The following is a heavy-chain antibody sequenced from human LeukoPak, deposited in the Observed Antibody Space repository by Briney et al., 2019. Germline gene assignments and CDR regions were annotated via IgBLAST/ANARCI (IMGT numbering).Heavy chain of an antibody. CDR1: GRTFSSYA. V-gene: IGHV1-69*01. CDR2: ISPIFGTT. D-gene: IGHD3-9*01. J-gene: IGHJ4*02. CDR3: AWGYFNWLLPGY. Sequence: SVKVSCKASGRTFSSYAISWVRQAPGQGLEWAGGISPIFGTTNYAQNFQGRVTITADDSTSTAYMELSSLRYEDTAVYYCAWGYFNWLLPGYWGQGTLVTVSS.